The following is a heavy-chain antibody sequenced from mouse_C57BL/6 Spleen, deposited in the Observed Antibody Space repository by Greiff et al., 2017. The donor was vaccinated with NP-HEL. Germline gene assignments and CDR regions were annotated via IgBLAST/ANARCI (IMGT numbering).Heavy chain of an antibody. CDR3: AREGGPLFDY. D-gene: IGHD3-3*01. Sequence: EVQLQQSGPELVKPGASVKMSCKASGYTFTDYNMHWVKQSHGKSLEWIGYINPNNGGTSYNQKFKGKATLTVNKSPSTAYMELRSLTSEDSAVYYCAREGGPLFDYWGQGTTLTVSS. CDR2: INPNNGGT. CDR1: GYTFTDYN. J-gene: IGHJ2*01. V-gene: IGHV1-22*01.